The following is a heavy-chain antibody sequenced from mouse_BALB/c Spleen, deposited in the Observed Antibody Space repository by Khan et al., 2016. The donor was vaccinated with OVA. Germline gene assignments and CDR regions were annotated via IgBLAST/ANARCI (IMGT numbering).Heavy chain of an antibody. CDR2: ISDSDRT. D-gene: IGHD1-1*01. J-gene: IGHJ2*01. V-gene: IGHV3-2*02. Sequence: EVQLQESGPGLVKPSQSLSLTCTVTGYSFTSDYVWKCRRTLPGNKLGWMSDISDSDRTNYTASLKSRISITRDTSKNQFFLHMNSVNTEDTATYYWSRSVTITTLVATDFDYWGQGTPLTVSS. CDR1: GYSFTSDYV. CDR3: SRSVTITTLVATDFDY.